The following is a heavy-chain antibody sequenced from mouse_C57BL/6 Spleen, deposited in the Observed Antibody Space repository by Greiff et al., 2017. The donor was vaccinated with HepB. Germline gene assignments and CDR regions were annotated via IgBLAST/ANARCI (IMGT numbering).Heavy chain of an antibody. CDR1: GYAFSSYW. V-gene: IGHV1-80*01. J-gene: IGHJ2*01. Sequence: VQLQQSGAELVKPGASVKISCKASGYAFSSYWMNWVKQRPGKGLECIGQIYPGDGDTNYNGKFKGKATLTADKSSSTAYMQLSSLTSEDSAVYFCARSIDDGPFDYWGQGTTLTVSS. CDR2: IYPGDGDT. CDR3: ARSIDDGPFDY. D-gene: IGHD2-3*01.